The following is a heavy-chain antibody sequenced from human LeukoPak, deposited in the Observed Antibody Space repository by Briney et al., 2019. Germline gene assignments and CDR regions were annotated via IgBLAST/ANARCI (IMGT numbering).Heavy chain of an antibody. V-gene: IGHV4-34*01. J-gene: IGHJ4*02. CDR3: ARSSGWHLLLLDY. CDR1: GGSFSGHY. Sequence: SETLSLTCAVYGGSFSGHYWSWIRQSPGKGLEWIGSIYYSGSTYYNPSLKSRVTISVDTSKNQFSLKLNSVTAADTAVYYCARSSGWHLLLLDYWGQGTLVTVSS. D-gene: IGHD6-25*01. CDR2: IYYSGST.